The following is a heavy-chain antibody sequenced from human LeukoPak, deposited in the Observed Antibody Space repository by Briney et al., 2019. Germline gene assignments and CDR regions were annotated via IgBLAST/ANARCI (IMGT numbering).Heavy chain of an antibody. J-gene: IGHJ4*02. CDR2: ISASGGST. CDR1: GFTFSSYG. Sequence: PGGSLRLSCAASGFTFSSYGMSWVRQAPGKGLEWVSGISASGGSTYYADSVKGRFTISRDNSKNTLYLQMNSLRAEDTAVYYCAKDLGAAELLPAAITPVKVGYWGQGTLVTVSS. CDR3: AKDLGAAELLPAAITPVKVGY. V-gene: IGHV3-23*01. D-gene: IGHD2-2*01.